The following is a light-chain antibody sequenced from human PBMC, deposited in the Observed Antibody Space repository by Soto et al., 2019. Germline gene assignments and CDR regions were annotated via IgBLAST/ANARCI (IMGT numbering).Light chain of an antibody. J-gene: IGLJ1*01. CDR3: QSYDSSLSGV. CDR1: SSNIGAGYD. CDR2: GNS. V-gene: IGLV1-40*01. Sequence: QSVLTQPPSVSGAPGQRVTLSCTGSSSNIGAGYDVHWYQQFPGTAPKLLIYGNSNRPSGVPDRFSGSKSGTSASLAITGLQAEDEADYYCQSYDSSLSGVFGSGTQVTVL.